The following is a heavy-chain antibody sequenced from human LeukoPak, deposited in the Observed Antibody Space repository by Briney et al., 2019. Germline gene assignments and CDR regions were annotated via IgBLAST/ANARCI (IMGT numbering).Heavy chain of an antibody. J-gene: IGHJ4*02. CDR3: AKVGRDGYNYNY. D-gene: IGHD5-24*01. CDR2: ISGSGGST. CDR1: GFTFSSYA. Sequence: GGSLRLSCAASGFTFSSYAMSWVRQAPGKGLEWVSAISGSGGSTYYADSVKGRFTISRDNSKNTLCLQMNSLRAEDTAVYYCAKVGRDGYNYNYWGQGTLVTVSS. V-gene: IGHV3-23*01.